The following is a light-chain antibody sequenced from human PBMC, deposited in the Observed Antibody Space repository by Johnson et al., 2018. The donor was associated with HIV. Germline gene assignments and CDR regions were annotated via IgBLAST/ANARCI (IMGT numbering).Light chain of an antibody. V-gene: IGLV1-51*02. J-gene: IGLJ1*01. CDR2: ENN. CDR3: GTWDSSLRVGF. CDR1: SSNIGSNS. Sequence: QLVLTQPPSVSAAPGQKVTISCSGRSSNIGSNSVSWYQQLPGTAPKLLIYENNKRPSGIPDRFSGSKSGTSATLGITGLQTGDEADYYCGTWDSSLRVGFFGTGTNVTVL.